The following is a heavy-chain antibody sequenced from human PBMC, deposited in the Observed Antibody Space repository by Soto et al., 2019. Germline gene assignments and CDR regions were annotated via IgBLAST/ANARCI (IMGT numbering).Heavy chain of an antibody. CDR3: AKDPGGGMAGN. Sequence: QVQLVESGGGVVQPGRSPRLSCAASGFTFSSYGMHWVRQAPGKGLEWVAVISYDGSNKYYADSVKGRFTISRDNSKNTLYLQMNSLRAEDTAVYYCAKDPGGGMAGNWGQGTLVTVSS. J-gene: IGHJ4*02. CDR1: GFTFSSYG. D-gene: IGHD6-19*01. V-gene: IGHV3-30*18. CDR2: ISYDGSNK.